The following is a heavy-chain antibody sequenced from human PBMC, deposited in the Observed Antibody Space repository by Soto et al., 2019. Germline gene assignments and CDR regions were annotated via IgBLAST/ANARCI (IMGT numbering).Heavy chain of an antibody. V-gene: IGHV1-69*12. J-gene: IGHJ6*01. CDR1: GGTFRTSA. Sequence: QVQLVQSGAEVKKPGSSVKVSCKTSGGTFRTSAISWVRQAPGQGLEWMGGIMPVFPTPDYAQKVQGRVTITADEYTGTAYMELSSLRSEDTAVYYCARDKALQQLGGNYYSIMDVWGQVTTVTVSS. D-gene: IGHD3-3*02. CDR3: ARDKALQQLGGNYYSIMDV. CDR2: IMPVFPTP.